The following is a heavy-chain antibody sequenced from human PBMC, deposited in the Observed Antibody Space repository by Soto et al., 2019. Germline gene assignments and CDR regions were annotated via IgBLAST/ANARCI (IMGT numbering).Heavy chain of an antibody. CDR2: IYNSGST. J-gene: IGHJ4*02. CDR3: AMGAYSSGWYAKGFDY. CDR1: GGSINVYY. D-gene: IGHD6-19*01. Sequence: SETLSLTCTVSGGSINVYYWSWIRQPPGKGLEWVGYIYNSGSTNYNPSLKSRVTISVDTSKNQFSLKLSSVTAADTAVYYCAMGAYSSGWYAKGFDYWGQGTLVTVSS. V-gene: IGHV4-59*12.